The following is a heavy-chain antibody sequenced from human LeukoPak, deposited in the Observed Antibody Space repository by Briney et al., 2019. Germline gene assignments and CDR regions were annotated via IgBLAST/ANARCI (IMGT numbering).Heavy chain of an antibody. Sequence: PSETLSLTCTVSGGSISSGGYYWGWIRQPPGKGLEWIGSIYYSGSTYYNPSLKSRVTISVDTSKNQFSLKLSSVTAADTAVYYCAREGAYCSGGSCYQTPPYFDYWGQGTLVTVSS. J-gene: IGHJ4*02. CDR1: GGSISSGGYY. V-gene: IGHV4-39*07. CDR2: IYYSGST. CDR3: AREGAYCSGGSCYQTPPYFDY. D-gene: IGHD2-15*01.